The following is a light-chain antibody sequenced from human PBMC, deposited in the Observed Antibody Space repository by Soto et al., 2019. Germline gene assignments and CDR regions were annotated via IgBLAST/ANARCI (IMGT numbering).Light chain of an antibody. Sequence: EIVLTQSPATLSLSPGERATLSCMASQSVGSYLAWYQQKPGQAPRLLIYDASNRATGTPARFSGSGSGTDFTLTISSLEPEDFAVYYCQQRQYWPPINFGQGTRLEIK. CDR1: QSVGSY. J-gene: IGKJ5*01. V-gene: IGKV3-11*01. CDR2: DAS. CDR3: QQRQYWPPIN.